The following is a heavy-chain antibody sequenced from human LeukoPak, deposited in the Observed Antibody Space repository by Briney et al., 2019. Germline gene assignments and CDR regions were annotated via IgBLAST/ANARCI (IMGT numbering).Heavy chain of an antibody. V-gene: IGHV3-23*01. D-gene: IGHD6-13*01. CDR3: AKASGYSSSWRFDY. CDR1: GFTFSSYA. CDR2: ISGSGGST. Sequence: PGGSLRLSCAAPGFTFSSYAMSWVRQAPGKGLEWVSAISGSGGSTYYADSVKGRFTISRDNSKNTLYLQMNSLRAEDTAVYYCAKASGYSSSWRFDYWGQGTLVTVSS. J-gene: IGHJ4*02.